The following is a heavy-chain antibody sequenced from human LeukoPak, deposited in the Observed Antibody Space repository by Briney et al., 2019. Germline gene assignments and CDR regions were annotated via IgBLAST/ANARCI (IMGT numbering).Heavy chain of an antibody. V-gene: IGHV3-7*01. D-gene: IGHD7-27*01. CDR3: ATYTNWVAGDI. J-gene: IGHJ6*02. Sequence: PGGSLRLSCAASGFTFSSYAMSWVRQAPGKGLEWVADIRDDGSQKEYLDSVEGRFTISRDNAKNSLYLQMDSLRAEDTAVYYCATYTNWVAGDIWGQGTTVSVSS. CDR1: GFTFSSYA. CDR2: IRDDGSQK.